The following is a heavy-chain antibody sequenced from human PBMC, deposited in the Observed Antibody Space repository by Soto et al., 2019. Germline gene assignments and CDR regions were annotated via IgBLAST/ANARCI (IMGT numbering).Heavy chain of an antibody. V-gene: IGHV4-39*01. CDR1: GDSVTISDYY. J-gene: IGHJ4*02. CDR3: AAHDSGGYYAEY. CDR2: IHYSGST. D-gene: IGHD3-22*01. Sequence: QLQLQESGPGLVKTSETLSLPCTVSGDSVTISDYYWGWIRQPPGKGLEWIGSIHYSGSTYYNPSLKSRVTISGDTSKKQFSLKLTSVTAADAAVYYCAAHDSGGYYAEYWGQGTLVTVSA.